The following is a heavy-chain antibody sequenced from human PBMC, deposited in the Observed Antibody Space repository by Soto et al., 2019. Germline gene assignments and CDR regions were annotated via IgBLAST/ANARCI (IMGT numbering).Heavy chain of an antibody. V-gene: IGHV3-30*18. Sequence: GGSLRLSCAASGFTFSSYGIHWVRQAPGKGLEWVALISYDGTDKYYADSVKGRFTISRDNSKNTLYLQMSSLGPEDTAVYYCVKERYAQLWLEDYGMDVWGQGTTVTVSS. CDR1: GFTFSSYG. J-gene: IGHJ6*02. D-gene: IGHD5-18*01. CDR3: VKERYAQLWLEDYGMDV. CDR2: ISYDGTDK.